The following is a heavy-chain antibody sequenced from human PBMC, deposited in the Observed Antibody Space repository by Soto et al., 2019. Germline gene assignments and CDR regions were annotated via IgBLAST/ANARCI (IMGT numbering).Heavy chain of an antibody. Sequence: EVHLVESGGGLVQPGGSLRLSCAASGFTFSRYEVNWVRQAPGKGLEWLSYISTSGTTIFYADSVKGRFTISRDNAKNSAYLQMNSLRVEYTAVYYCARGGDVDTAYYSGLDVWGQGTTVTVSS. CDR2: ISTSGTTI. V-gene: IGHV3-48*03. D-gene: IGHD5-18*01. J-gene: IGHJ6*02. CDR3: ARGGDVDTAYYSGLDV. CDR1: GFTFSRYE.